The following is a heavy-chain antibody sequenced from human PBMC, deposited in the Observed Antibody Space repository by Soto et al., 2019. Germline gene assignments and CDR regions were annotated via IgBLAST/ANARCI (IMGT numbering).Heavy chain of an antibody. D-gene: IGHD3-9*01. V-gene: IGHV1-69*12. CDR3: ARGTDILTGYYRYYYYGMDV. Sequence: QVQLVQSGAEVKKPGSSVKVSCKASGGTFSSYAISWVRQAPGQGLEWMGGIIPIFGTANYAQKFQGRVTLTAAESTSTAYMELSSLRSEDTAVYYCARGTDILTGYYRYYYYGMDVWGQGTTVTVSS. J-gene: IGHJ6*02. CDR2: IIPIFGTA. CDR1: GGTFSSYA.